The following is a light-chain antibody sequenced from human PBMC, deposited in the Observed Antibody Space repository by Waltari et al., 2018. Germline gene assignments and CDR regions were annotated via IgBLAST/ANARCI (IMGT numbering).Light chain of an antibody. CDR1: NIGSKS. CDR2: DDS. J-gene: IGLJ3*02. Sequence: SYVLNQPPSVSVAPGQTARITCGGNNIGSKSVHWYQQKPGQAPVLVGFDDSDRPSGTPERFSGSNSGNTATLTISRVEAGDEADYYCQVWDSSSDHWVFGGGTKLTVL. V-gene: IGLV3-21*02. CDR3: QVWDSSSDHWV.